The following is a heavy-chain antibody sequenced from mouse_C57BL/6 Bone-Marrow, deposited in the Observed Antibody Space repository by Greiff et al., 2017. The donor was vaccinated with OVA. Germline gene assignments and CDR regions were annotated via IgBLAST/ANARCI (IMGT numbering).Heavy chain of an antibody. V-gene: IGHV1-69*01. CDR3: ARESYYDCGSSQFAY. CDR2: IDPSDSYT. Sequence: VQLQQPGAELVMPGASVKLSCKASGYTFTSYWMHWVKQRPGQGLEWIGEIDPSDSYTNYNQKFKGKSTLTVDKSSSTAYMQLSSLTSEDSAVYYGARESYYDCGSSQFAYWGQGTLVTVSA. CDR1: GYTFTSYW. D-gene: IGHD1-1*01. J-gene: IGHJ3*01.